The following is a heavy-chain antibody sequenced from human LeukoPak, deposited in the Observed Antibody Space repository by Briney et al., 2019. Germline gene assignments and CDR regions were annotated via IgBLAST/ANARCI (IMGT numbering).Heavy chain of an antibody. CDR1: GGSISGYY. CDR3: ARDLVAYCGGDCYLYWFDP. D-gene: IGHD2-21*02. CDR2: IYNSGST. J-gene: IGHJ5*02. Sequence: SESLSLTCTVSGGSISGYYWSWIRQPPGKGLEWIGYIYNSGSTNYNPSLKSRVTISVDKSKNQFSLKLSSVTAADTAVYYCARDLVAYCGGDCYLYWFDPWGQGTLVTVSS. V-gene: IGHV4-59*12.